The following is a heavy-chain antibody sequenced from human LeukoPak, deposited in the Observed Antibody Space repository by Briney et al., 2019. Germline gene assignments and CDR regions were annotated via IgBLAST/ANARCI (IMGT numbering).Heavy chain of an antibody. CDR1: GFTFSSYT. D-gene: IGHD4-23*01. CDR3: ATVRGGNTRDFDY. CDR2: MSSSSSYI. V-gene: IGHV3-21*01. Sequence: GGSLRLSCAASGFTFSSYTMNWVRQAPGKGLEWVSSMSSSSSYIYYADSVKGRFTISRDNAKNSLYLQMNSLRAVDTAVYYCATVRGGNTRDFDYWGQGTLVTVSS. J-gene: IGHJ4*02.